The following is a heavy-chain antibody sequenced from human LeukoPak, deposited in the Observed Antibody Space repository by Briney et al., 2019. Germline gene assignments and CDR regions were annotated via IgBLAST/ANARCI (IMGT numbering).Heavy chain of an antibody. CDR2: TSYGGTNK. J-gene: IGHJ4*02. CDR3: ARPGAPFGGVVAIDY. D-gene: IGHD3-16*02. Sequence: GGSLRLSCSASGFTFSNYAMLWVRQAPGKGRVGGSVTSYGGTNKYYADYLEGRFTISRDNSKKTLYLQMSSLRAEDTAVYYCARPGAPFGGVVAIDYWGQGTLATVSS. CDR1: GFTFSNYA. V-gene: IGHV3-30-3*01.